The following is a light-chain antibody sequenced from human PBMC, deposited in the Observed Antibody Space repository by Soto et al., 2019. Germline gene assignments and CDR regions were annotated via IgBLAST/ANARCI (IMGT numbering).Light chain of an antibody. J-gene: IGLJ3*02. CDR2: EVS. Sequence: HSVLTQPASVSGSPGQSITISCTGTSSDVGDYNCVSWYQQHPGKAPKLIIYEVSNRPSGVSNHFSGSKSGNTASLTISGLQAEDEADYYCSSYTTSSTLWVFGGGTKLTVL. V-gene: IGLV2-14*01. CDR1: SSDVGDYNC. CDR3: SSYTTSSTLWV.